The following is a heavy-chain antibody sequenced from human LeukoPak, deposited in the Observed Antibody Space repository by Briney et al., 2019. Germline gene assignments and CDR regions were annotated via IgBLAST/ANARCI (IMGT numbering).Heavy chain of an antibody. CDR1: GGTFSSYA. Sequence: SVKVSCKASGGTFSSYAISWVRQAPGQGLEWMGAIIPIFGTANYAQKFQGRVTITTDESTSTAYMELSSLRSEDTAVYYCAIRHYYDSSGYYVWFDPWGQGTLVTVSS. D-gene: IGHD3-22*01. V-gene: IGHV1-69*05. CDR3: AIRHYYDSSGYYVWFDP. CDR2: IIPIFGTA. J-gene: IGHJ5*02.